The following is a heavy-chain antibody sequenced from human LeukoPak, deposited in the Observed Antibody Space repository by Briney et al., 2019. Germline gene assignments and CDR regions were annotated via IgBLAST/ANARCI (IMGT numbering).Heavy chain of an antibody. V-gene: IGHV1-2*02. J-gene: IGHJ4*02. CDR2: INPNSGGT. D-gene: IGHD1-26*01. CDR1: GYTFTGYY. Sequence: ASVKVSCKAPGYTFTGYYMHWVRQAPGQGLEWMGWINPNSGGTNYAQKFQGRVTMTRDTSISTAYMELSRLRSDDTAVYYCARGLWVGVVGASNYWGQGTLVTVSS. CDR3: ARGLWVGVVGASNY.